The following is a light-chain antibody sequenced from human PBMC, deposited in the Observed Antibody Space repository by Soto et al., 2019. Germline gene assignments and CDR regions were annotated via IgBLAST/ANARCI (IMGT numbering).Light chain of an antibody. CDR1: QSITNY. CDR3: QQYGSSPRA. Sequence: DIQITQSPSSLSASVGDRLTITLRASQSITNYLNWYQQKPGKAPNLLIYAASSLQSGVPSRFSGSGSGTDFTLTISRLEPEDFAVYYCQQYGSSPRAFGQGTRLEIK. V-gene: IGKV1-39*01. CDR2: AAS. J-gene: IGKJ5*01.